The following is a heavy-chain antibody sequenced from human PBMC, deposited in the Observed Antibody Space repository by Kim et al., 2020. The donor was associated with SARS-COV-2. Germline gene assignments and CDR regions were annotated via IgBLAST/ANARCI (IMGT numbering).Heavy chain of an antibody. V-gene: IGHV3-23*01. Sequence: GGSLRLSCAASGFTFNNYAMNWGRQAPGKGLEWVSSISDHGGDAYYADSVKGRFTVSRDNSKNILYLQMDSLRPEDTALYYCARDWARGHDAFDIWGQGT. CDR3: ARDWARGHDAFDI. J-gene: IGHJ3*02. D-gene: IGHD3-10*01. CDR1: GFTFNNYA. CDR2: ISDHGGDA.